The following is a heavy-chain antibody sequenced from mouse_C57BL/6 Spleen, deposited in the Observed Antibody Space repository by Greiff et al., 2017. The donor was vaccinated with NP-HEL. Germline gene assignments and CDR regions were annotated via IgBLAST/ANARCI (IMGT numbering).Heavy chain of an antibody. CDR1: GFTFSDYG. V-gene: IGHV5-17*01. CDR2: ISSGSSTI. J-gene: IGHJ1*03. Sequence: EVKVVESGGGLVKPGGSLKLSCAASGFTFSDYGMHWVRQAPEKGLEWVAYISSGSSTIYYADTVKGRFTISRDNAKNTLFLQMTSLRSEDTAMYYCARSRLYYGSSYNWYFDVWGTGTTVTVSS. CDR3: ARSRLYYGSSYNWYFDV. D-gene: IGHD1-1*01.